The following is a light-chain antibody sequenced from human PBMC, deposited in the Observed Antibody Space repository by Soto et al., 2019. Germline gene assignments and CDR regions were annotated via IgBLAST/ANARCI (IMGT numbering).Light chain of an antibody. J-gene: IGKJ1*01. V-gene: IGKV1-39*01. Sequence: DIQMTQSPSSLSASVGDRVTITCRASQSVSIYLNWYQQKPGKAPKLLIYTTSSLQSEVPSRFSGSGSGTDFTLTISSLQSEDFATYYCQQSYTTPPAFGQGTKVEVK. CDR1: QSVSIY. CDR2: TTS. CDR3: QQSYTTPPA.